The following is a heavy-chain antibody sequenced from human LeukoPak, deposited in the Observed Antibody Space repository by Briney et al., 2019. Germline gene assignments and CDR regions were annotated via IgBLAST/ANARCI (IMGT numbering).Heavy chain of an antibody. CDR3: AKDIGYCSGGSCYACDI. J-gene: IGHJ3*02. V-gene: IGHV3-9*01. CDR1: GYTFSSYD. D-gene: IGHD2-15*01. Sequence: SLRLSCAASGYTFSSYDINWVRQAPGKGLEWISGISSNSGSIGYADSVKGRFTISRDNANNSLYLQMNSLRAEDTALYYCAKDIGYCSGGSCYACDIWGQGTMVTVSS. CDR2: ISSNSGSI.